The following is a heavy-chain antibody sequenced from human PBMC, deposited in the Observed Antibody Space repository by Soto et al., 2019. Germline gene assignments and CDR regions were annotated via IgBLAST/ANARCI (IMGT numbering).Heavy chain of an antibody. J-gene: IGHJ4*02. Sequence: SETLSLTCIVSGASVSSNSYYWTWIRQPPGKGLEWIGYTDYSGSTKYNPSLKSRVTISVDTSKNQFSLRVSSVTSADTAMYFCARGGSYDILTGYPYQLEFDHWGQGTLVTVSS. V-gene: IGHV4-61*01. CDR2: TDYSGST. CDR3: ARGGSYDILTGYPYQLEFDH. CDR1: GASVSSNSYY. D-gene: IGHD3-9*01.